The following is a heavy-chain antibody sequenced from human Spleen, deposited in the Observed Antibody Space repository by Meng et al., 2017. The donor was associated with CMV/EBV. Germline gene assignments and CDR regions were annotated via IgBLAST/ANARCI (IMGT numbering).Heavy chain of an antibody. J-gene: IGHJ6*02. D-gene: IGHD6-13*01. CDR3: ARGRIALSVNDGMDV. V-gene: IGHV4-34*01. CDR2: INHSGDT. CDR1: GGSLSGYY. Sequence: SETLSLTCAVSGGSLSGYYWSWIRQTPGKGLEWIAEINHSGDTKYNPSLKSRVTISVDTSKNQFSLQLSSVTAADTAVYYCARGRIALSVNDGMDVWGQGTTVTVSS.